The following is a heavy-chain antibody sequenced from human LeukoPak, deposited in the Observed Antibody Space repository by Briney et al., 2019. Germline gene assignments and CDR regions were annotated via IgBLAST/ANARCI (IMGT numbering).Heavy chain of an antibody. CDR2: FYYSGST. J-gene: IGHJ6*03. V-gene: IGHV4-39*07. CDR3: ARGRPELPAAIPVHYYYYYMDV. D-gene: IGHD2-2*02. Sequence: SETLSLICTVSGGSISSSSYYWGWIRQPPGKGLEWIGSFYYSGSTYYNPSLKSRVTISVDTSKNQFSLKLSSVTAADTAVYYCARGRPELPAAIPVHYYYYYMDVWGKGTTVTVSS. CDR1: GGSISSSSYY.